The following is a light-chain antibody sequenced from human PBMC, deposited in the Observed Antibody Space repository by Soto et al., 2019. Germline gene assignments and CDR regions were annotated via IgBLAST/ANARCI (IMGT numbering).Light chain of an antibody. Sequence: EVVLPQSPATLSLSPGERATFSCRASQNVNNFLAWYQQKPGQDPRLLIYDASNRATGIPARFSGSGSGTDFTLTISSLESEDFAIYYCKQRSNWPTFGNGKRLAIK. CDR1: QNVNNF. CDR3: KQRSNWPT. CDR2: DAS. V-gene: IGKV3-11*01. J-gene: IGKJ5*01.